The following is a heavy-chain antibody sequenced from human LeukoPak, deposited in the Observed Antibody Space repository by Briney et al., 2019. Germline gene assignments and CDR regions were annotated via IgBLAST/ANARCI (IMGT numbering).Heavy chain of an antibody. CDR3: ASQMTTVTEFDY. V-gene: IGHV3-30*04. CDR2: ISYDGSNK. D-gene: IGHD4-17*01. Sequence: GGSLRLSCAASGFTFSSYAMHWVRQAPGKGLEWVAVISYDGSNKYYADSVKGRFTISRDNSKNTLYLQMNSLRAEDTAVYYCASQMTTVTEFDYWGQGTLVTVSS. CDR1: GFTFSSYA. J-gene: IGHJ4*02.